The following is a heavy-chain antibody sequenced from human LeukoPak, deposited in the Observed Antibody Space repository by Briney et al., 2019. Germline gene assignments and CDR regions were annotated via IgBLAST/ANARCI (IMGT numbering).Heavy chain of an antibody. CDR1: GYTLTELF. J-gene: IGHJ4*02. D-gene: IGHD3-3*01. CDR2: FDPEDGEK. CDR3: ATKPTADYDFWSGYYN. V-gene: IGHV1-24*01. Sequence: ASVKVSCKVCGYTLTELFMLWVRQAPGKGLEGMGGFDPEDGEKIYAQKFQGRVTMTEDTSTDTAYMELSSLRSEDTAVYYCATKPTADYDFWSGYYNWGQGTPVTVSS.